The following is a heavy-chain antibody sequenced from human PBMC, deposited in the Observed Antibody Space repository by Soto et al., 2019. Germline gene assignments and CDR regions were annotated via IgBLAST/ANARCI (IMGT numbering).Heavy chain of an antibody. CDR1: GYTFTSYG. D-gene: IGHD6-13*01. V-gene: IGHV1-18*01. CDR3: ASFRSYSSSWYPTVY. CDR2: ISAYNGNT. J-gene: IGHJ4*02. Sequence: ASVKVSRKASGYTFTSYGISWVRQGPGQGLEWMGWISAYNGNTNYAQKLQGRVTMTTDTSTSTAYMELRSLRSDDTAVYYCASFRSYSSSWYPTVYWGQGTLVTVSS.